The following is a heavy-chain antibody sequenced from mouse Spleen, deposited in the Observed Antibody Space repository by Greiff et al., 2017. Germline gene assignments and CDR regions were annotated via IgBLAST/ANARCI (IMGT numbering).Heavy chain of an antibody. CDR2: IYPGDGDT. CDR3: ASRGVFAY. Sequence: VQVVESGAELVKPGASVKISCKASGYAFSSYWMNWVKQRPGKGLEWIGQIYPGDGDTNYNGKFKGKATLTADKSSSTAYMQLSSLTSEDSAVYFCASRGVFAYWGQGTLVTVSA. V-gene: IGHV1-80*01. J-gene: IGHJ3*01. CDR1: GYAFSSYW. D-gene: IGHD3-1*01.